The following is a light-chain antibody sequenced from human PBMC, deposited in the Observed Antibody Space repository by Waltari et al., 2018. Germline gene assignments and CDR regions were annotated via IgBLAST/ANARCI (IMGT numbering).Light chain of an antibody. Sequence: EIVMTQSPATLSVSPGERVTLSCRASQSVSSNLAWYQQKPGQPPRLLIYGASTSATGIPARFSGSGSGTEFTLTISSLQSEDFAVYYCQQYNKWPLTFGPGTKVDIK. CDR2: GAS. CDR3: QQYNKWPLT. V-gene: IGKV3-15*01. J-gene: IGKJ3*01. CDR1: QSVSSN.